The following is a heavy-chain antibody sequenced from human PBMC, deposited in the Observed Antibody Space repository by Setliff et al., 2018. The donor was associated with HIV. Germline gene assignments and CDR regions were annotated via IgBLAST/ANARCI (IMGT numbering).Heavy chain of an antibody. D-gene: IGHD6-19*01. J-gene: IGHJ5*02. Sequence: SETLSLTCVVSGYSVNSDYHWGWTRQSTGSRLETPGRGLEWIGQINHSGSTNYNPSLRSRVTISVDTPKNQFSLKLSSVTAADTAVYYCASSVAGSGPNWFDPWGQGTLVTVSS. CDR2: INHSGST. V-gene: IGHV4-38-2*01. CDR3: ASSVAGSGPNWFDP. CDR1: GYSVNSDYH.